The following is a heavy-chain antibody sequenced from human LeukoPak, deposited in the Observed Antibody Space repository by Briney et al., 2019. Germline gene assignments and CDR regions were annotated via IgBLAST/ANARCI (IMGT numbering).Heavy chain of an antibody. V-gene: IGHV3-74*01. Sequence: PGGSLRLSCAASGFTFSSYWMHWVRQAPGKGLVWVSRINSDGSSTSYADSVEGRFTISRDNAKNTLYLQMNSLRAEDTAVYYCARNSNDYVWGSYFHWFDPWGQGTLVTVSS. D-gene: IGHD3-16*01. CDR3: ARNSNDYVWGSYFHWFDP. CDR2: INSDGSST. J-gene: IGHJ5*02. CDR1: GFTFSSYW.